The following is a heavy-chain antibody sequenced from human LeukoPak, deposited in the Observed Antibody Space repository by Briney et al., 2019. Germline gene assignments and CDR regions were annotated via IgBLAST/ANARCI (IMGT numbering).Heavy chain of an antibody. J-gene: IGHJ4*02. CDR1: GGTFSSHA. V-gene: IGHV1-69*04. Sequence: ASVEVSCKASGGTFSSHAISWVRQAPGQGLEWMGRIIPILGIANYAQKFQGRVTITADKSTSTAYMELSSLRSEDTAVYYCARERFDYGDYEVYWGQGTLVTVSS. CDR3: ARERFDYGDYEVY. CDR2: IIPILGIA. D-gene: IGHD4-17*01.